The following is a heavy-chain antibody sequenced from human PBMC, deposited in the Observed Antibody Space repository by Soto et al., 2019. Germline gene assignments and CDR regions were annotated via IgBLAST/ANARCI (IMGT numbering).Heavy chain of an antibody. CDR1: GGTFSSYA. Sequence: QVQLVQSGAEVKKPGSSVKVSCKASGGTFSSYAISWVRQAPGQGLEWMGGIIPIFGTANYAQKFQGRVTITADESTNTTTKGLSSLRSEDTAVYYCAREPLNGYAGYARYFDLWGRGTLVTVSS. J-gene: IGHJ2*01. CDR2: IIPIFGTA. V-gene: IGHV1-69*12. CDR3: AREPLNGYAGYARYFDL. D-gene: IGHD5-12*01.